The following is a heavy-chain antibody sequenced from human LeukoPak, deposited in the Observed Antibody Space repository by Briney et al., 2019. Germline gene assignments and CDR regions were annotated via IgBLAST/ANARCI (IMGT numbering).Heavy chain of an antibody. J-gene: IGHJ4*02. CDR2: IYYSGNT. CDR1: GGSISSGDYY. V-gene: IGHV4-30-4*08. D-gene: IGHD6-19*01. Sequence: PSPTLSLTCTVSGGSISSGDYYWTWIRQPPGKGLEWIGYIYYSGNTYYNPSLKSRVTMSVDTSKNQFSLKLSSVTAADTAVYYCARQVADYFDYWGQGTLVTVSS. CDR3: ARQVADYFDY.